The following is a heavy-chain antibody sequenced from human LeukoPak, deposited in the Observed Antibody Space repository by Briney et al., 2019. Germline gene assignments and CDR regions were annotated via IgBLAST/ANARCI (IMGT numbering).Heavy chain of an antibody. D-gene: IGHD3-22*01. CDR3: AKVDTMIVVVSLTYYFDY. J-gene: IGHJ4*02. Sequence: GGSLRLSCAASGFTFSSYAMSWVRQAPGKGLEWVSAISGSGGSTYYADSVKGRFTISRDNSKNTLYLQMNSLRAEDTAVYYCAKVDTMIVVVSLTYYFDYWGQGTLVTVSS. CDR1: GFTFSSYA. V-gene: IGHV3-23*01. CDR2: ISGSGGST.